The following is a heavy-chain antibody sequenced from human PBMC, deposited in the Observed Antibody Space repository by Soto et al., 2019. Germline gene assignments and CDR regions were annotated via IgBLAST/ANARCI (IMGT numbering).Heavy chain of an antibody. V-gene: IGHV2-5*02. CDR2: IYWDADK. D-gene: IGHD3-3*01. CDR1: GFSLTTSGVG. Sequence: QITLNESGPTQVKPRQTLTLTCTFSGFSLTTSGVGVGWIRQSPGKAPEWLALIYWDADKRYSPSLKSRLTITKDTSKNQVVLTMADLDPADTATYYCAHRVLRTVFGLVTTTAIYFDFCGQGTPVAVSS. CDR3: AHRVLRTVFGLVTTTAIYFDF. J-gene: IGHJ4*02.